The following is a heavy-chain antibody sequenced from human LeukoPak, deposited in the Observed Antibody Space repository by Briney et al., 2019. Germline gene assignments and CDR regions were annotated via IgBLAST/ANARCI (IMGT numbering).Heavy chain of an antibody. Sequence: SETLSLTCTVSGGSISSYYWSWIRQPPGKGLEWIGYIYYSGSTNYNPSLKSRVTISVDTSKNQFSLKLSSVTAADTAVYYCARHRITGTFTYFDYWGQGTLVTVSS. D-gene: IGHD1-20*01. CDR2: IYYSGST. V-gene: IGHV4-59*08. CDR1: GGSISSYY. J-gene: IGHJ4*02. CDR3: ARHRITGTFTYFDY.